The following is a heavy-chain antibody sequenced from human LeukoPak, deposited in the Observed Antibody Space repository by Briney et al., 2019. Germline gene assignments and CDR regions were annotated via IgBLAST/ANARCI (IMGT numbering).Heavy chain of an antibody. CDR1: GGSFSGHY. CDR3: ARGRREGGYVRRDWFDP. CDR2: INHSGST. J-gene: IGHJ5*02. D-gene: IGHD5-12*01. V-gene: IGHV4-34*01. Sequence: SETLSLTCAVYGGSFSGHYWSWIRQPPGKGLEWIGEINHSGSTNYNPSPKSRVTISVDTSKNQFSLKLSSVTAADTAVYYCARGRREGGYVRRDWFDPWGQGTLVSVSS.